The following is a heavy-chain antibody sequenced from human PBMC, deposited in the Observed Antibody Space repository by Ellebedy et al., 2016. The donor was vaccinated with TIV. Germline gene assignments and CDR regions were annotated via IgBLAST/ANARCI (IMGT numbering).Heavy chain of an antibody. CDR3: ARVNYYDSSGYYYFSSWFDP. J-gene: IGHJ5*02. Sequence: MPSETLSLTCAVYGGSFSGYYWSWIRQPPGKGLEWIGEINHSGSTHYNTSLKSRVTISVNTSKNQFSLKLRSVTTADTAVYYCARVNYYDSSGYYYFSSWFDPWGQGTMVTVSS. V-gene: IGHV4-34*01. CDR1: GGSFSGYY. CDR2: INHSGST. D-gene: IGHD3-22*01.